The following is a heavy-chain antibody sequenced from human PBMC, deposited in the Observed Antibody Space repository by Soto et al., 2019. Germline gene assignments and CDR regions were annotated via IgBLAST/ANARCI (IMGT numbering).Heavy chain of an antibody. D-gene: IGHD3-3*01. CDR1: EFAVINYF. V-gene: IGHV3-66*01. Sequence: EVQLVESGGGLVQHGGSVRLSCAASEFAVINYFMAWVRQAPGKGLEWVSVISNGGDTYYADSVKGRFTISRDNSKNTLYLQMNTLRVEDTAVYYCARDEFGGAYDFWHGGQGTLVIVSS. J-gene: IGHJ4*02. CDR2: ISNGGDT. CDR3: ARDEFGGAYDFWH.